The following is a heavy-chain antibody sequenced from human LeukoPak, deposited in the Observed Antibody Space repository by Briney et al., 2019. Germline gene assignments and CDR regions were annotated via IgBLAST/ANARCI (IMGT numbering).Heavy chain of an antibody. V-gene: IGHV1-69*01. CDR1: GGTFSSYA. Sequence: GSSVKVSCKASGGTFSSYAISWVRQAPGQGLEWMGGIIPIFGTANYAQKFQGRVTITADESTSTAYMELSSLRSEDTAVYHCARLVRRVIPFGYWGQGTLVTVSS. J-gene: IGHJ4*02. CDR3: ARLVRRVIPFGY. D-gene: IGHD3-10*01. CDR2: IIPIFGTA.